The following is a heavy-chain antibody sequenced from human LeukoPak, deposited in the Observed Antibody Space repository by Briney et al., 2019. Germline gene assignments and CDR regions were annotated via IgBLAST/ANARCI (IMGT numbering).Heavy chain of an antibody. Sequence: PGGSLRLSCAASGFTFSSFYMSWVRQAPGKGLEWVANIKGDESEKYYVDSVKGRFTISRDNAKNSLYLQMNGLRAEDTAVYYCAKEGTITAYNFDYWGQGTLVTVSS. J-gene: IGHJ4*02. CDR3: AKEGTITAYNFDY. CDR1: GFTFSSFY. V-gene: IGHV3-7*05. CDR2: IKGDESEK. D-gene: IGHD5-12*01.